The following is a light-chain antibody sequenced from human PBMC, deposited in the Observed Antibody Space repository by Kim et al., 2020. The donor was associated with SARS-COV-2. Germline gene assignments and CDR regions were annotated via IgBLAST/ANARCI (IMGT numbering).Light chain of an antibody. J-gene: IGLJ3*02. CDR1: SASIASNY. CDR3: QSYDSSNWV. CDR2: EDN. V-gene: IGLV6-57*03. Sequence: GNTVTISCTHSSASIASNYVQWYQQRPGSAPTTVIYEDNQRPSGVPDRFSGSIDSSSNSASLTISGLKTEDEADYYCQSYDSSNWVFGGGTQLTVL.